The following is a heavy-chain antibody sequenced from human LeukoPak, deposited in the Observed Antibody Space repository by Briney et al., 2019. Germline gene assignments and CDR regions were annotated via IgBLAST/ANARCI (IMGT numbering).Heavy chain of an antibody. V-gene: IGHV4-59*01. Sequence: SETLSLTCTVTGGSISNYYWSWIRQPPGKGLEWIGYIYYSGSTNYNPSLKSRATISVDTSKKQFSLKLSSVTAADTAVYYCARGGRGAAAGFDYWGQGTLVTVSS. J-gene: IGHJ4*02. CDR1: GGSISNYY. CDR2: IYYSGST. D-gene: IGHD6-13*01. CDR3: ARGGRGAAAGFDY.